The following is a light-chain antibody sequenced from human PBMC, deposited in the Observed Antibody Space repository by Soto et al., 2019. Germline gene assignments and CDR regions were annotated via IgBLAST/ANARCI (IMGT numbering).Light chain of an antibody. CDR3: QHYNFWPHT. Sequence: EILLTQSPATLAVSPGAGATLSCRASQSVRDNLAWYQQKPGQAPRLLIYRASTRATGVPARFSGSGSGTEFTLTISSLQSEDVSVYFCQHYNFWPHTFGQGTRLEIK. CDR2: RAS. J-gene: IGKJ5*01. CDR1: QSVRDN. V-gene: IGKV3-15*01.